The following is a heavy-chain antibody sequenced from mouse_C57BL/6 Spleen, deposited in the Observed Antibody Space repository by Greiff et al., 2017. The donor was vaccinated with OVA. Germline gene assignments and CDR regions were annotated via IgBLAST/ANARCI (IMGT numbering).Heavy chain of an antibody. D-gene: IGHD2-4*01. V-gene: IGHV1-72*01. CDR2: IDPNSGGT. Sequence: QVQLQQPGAELAKPGASVKLSCKASGYTFTSYWMHWVKQRPGRGLEWIGRIDPNSGGTKYNEKFKSKATLTVDKPSSTAYMQLSSLTSEDSAVYYRARGGEYDYDEGDYFDYWGQGTTLTVSS. CDR1: GYTFTSYW. J-gene: IGHJ2*01. CDR3: ARGGEYDYDEGDYFDY.